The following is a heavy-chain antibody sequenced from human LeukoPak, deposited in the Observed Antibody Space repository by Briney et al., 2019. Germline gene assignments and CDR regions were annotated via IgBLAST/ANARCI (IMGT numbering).Heavy chain of an antibody. J-gene: IGHJ4*02. CDR1: GFTFRSYT. CDR3: ARGLGPDY. CDR2: ISSSGNTI. V-gene: IGHV3-48*04. D-gene: IGHD3-9*01. Sequence: GGSLRLSCAASGFTFRSYTMNWVRQAPGKGLEWVSYISSSGNTIYYADSVKGRFTISRDNAKNSLYLRMNSLRAEDTALYYCARGLGPDYWGQGTLVTVSS.